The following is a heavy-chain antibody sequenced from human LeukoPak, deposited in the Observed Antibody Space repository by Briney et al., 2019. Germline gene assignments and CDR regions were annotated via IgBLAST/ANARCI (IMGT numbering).Heavy chain of an antibody. Sequence: MSSETLSLTCTVSGVSCSSYFWSWIRQPPGKGLEWIGYISYSGGTNYNPSLKSRLTMSIDTSKNQFSLRLSSVTAADTAVYYCARRPNKSYFDYWGQGTLVTVSS. CDR2: ISYSGGT. V-gene: IGHV4-59*01. J-gene: IGHJ4*02. CDR3: ARRPNKSYFDY. CDR1: GVSCSSYF.